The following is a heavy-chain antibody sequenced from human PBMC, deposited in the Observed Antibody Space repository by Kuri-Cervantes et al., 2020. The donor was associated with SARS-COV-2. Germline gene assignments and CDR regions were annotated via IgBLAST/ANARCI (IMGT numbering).Heavy chain of an antibody. CDR2: IYTSGST. J-gene: IGHJ3*02. D-gene: IGHD6-19*01. V-gene: IGHV4-4*07. Sequence: ESLKISCTVSGGSISSYYWSWIRQPAGKGLEWIGRIYTSGSTNYNPSLKSRVTMSVDTSKNQFSLKLSSVTAADTAVYYCARERYSSGSAFDIWGQGTMVTDSS. CDR1: GGSISSYY. CDR3: ARERYSSGSAFDI.